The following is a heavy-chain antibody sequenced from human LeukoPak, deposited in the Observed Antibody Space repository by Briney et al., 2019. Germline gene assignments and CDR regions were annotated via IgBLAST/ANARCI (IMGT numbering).Heavy chain of an antibody. CDR1: GFTFSSYW. J-gene: IGHJ3*02. CDR2: IRPDGSEE. Sequence: SGGSLRLSCAASGFTFSSYWMSWVRQAPGKGLEWVANIRPDGSEEYYVDSVKGRLTIARDNAKNSLYLQMNSLRAEDTAVYYCARGDYYDSGSFYHDVFDIWGQGTMVTVSS. V-gene: IGHV3-7*03. D-gene: IGHD3-10*01. CDR3: ARGDYYDSGSFYHDVFDI.